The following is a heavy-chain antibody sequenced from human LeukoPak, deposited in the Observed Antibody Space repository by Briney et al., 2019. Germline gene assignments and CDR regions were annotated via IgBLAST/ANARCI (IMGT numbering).Heavy chain of an antibody. CDR2: ISYDGSNK. CDR1: GFTFSSYA. CDR3: ARDFWELGRSWYFDY. Sequence: GGTLRLSCAASGFTFSSYAMHWVRQAPGKGLEWVAVISYDGSNKYYADSVKGRFTISRDNSKNTLYLQMNSLRAEDTAVYYCARDFWELGRSWYFDYWGQGTLVTVSS. D-gene: IGHD1-26*01. J-gene: IGHJ4*02. V-gene: IGHV3-30-3*01.